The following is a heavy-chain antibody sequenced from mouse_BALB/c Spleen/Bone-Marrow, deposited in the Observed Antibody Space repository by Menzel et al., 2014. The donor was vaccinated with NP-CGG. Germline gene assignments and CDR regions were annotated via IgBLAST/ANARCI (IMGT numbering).Heavy chain of an antibody. CDR2: IRNRADGYTT. D-gene: IGHD2-1*01. Sequence: EVHLVESGGGLVQPGGSLRLSFEASGFTSIDYYMTWVRQPPGKALEWLGFIRNRADGYTTEYSASVKGRFTISRDISQSIFYLQMNTLRAEDSATYYCARETGYAYGNFAMDYWGQGTSVTVSS. V-gene: IGHV7-3*02. CDR1: GFTSIDYY. J-gene: IGHJ4*01. CDR3: ARETGYAYGNFAMDY.